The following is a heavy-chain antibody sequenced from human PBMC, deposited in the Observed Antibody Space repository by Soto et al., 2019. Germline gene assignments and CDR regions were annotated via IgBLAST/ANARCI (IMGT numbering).Heavy chain of an antibody. Sequence: KPSETLSLTCAVSGYSISSGYYWGWIRQPPGKGLEWIGSIYHSGSTYYNPSLKSRVTISVDTSKNQFSLKLSSVTAADTAVYYCARAGKQLVPWYFDLWGRGTLVTVSS. J-gene: IGHJ2*01. CDR1: GYSISSGYY. V-gene: IGHV4-38-2*01. CDR2: IYHSGST. CDR3: ARAGKQLVPWYFDL. D-gene: IGHD6-6*01.